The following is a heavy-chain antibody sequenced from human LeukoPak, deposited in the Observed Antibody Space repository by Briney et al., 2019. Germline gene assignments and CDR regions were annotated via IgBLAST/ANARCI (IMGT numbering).Heavy chain of an antibody. CDR1: GFTFSSYW. Sequence: KPGGSLRLSCAASGFTFSSYWMSWIRQPPGKGLEWIGSIYYSGSTYYNPSLKSRVTISVDTSKNQFSLKLSSVTAADTAVYYCARRLAGTEDYWGQGTLVTVSS. V-gene: IGHV4-39*01. J-gene: IGHJ4*02. CDR2: IYYSGST. CDR3: ARRLAGTEDY. D-gene: IGHD6-13*01.